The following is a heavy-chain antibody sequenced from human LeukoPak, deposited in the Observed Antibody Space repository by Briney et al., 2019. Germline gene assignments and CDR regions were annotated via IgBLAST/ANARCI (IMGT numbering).Heavy chain of an antibody. D-gene: IGHD5-18*01. CDR1: GGSIISSNW. CDR3: ARGYSYGPNWYFDL. V-gene: IGHV4-4*02. Sequence: SGTLSLTCAVSGGSIISSNWWSWIRQPPGKGLEWIGEIYHSGSTNYNPSLKSRVTISVDKSKTQFSLKLSSVTAADTAVYYCARGYSYGPNWYFDLWGRGTLVTVSS. CDR2: IYHSGST. J-gene: IGHJ2*01.